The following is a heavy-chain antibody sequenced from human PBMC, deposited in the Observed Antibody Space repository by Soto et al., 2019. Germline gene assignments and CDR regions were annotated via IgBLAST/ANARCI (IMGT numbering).Heavy chain of an antibody. Sequence: PSETLSLTCTVSGGSISSGGYYWSWIRQHPGKGLEWIGYIYYSGSTYYNPSLKSRVTISVDTSKNQFSLKLSSVTAADTAVYYCARDREVYCSGGSCPEYFQHWGQGTLVTVSS. CDR3: ARDREVYCSGGSCPEYFQH. CDR2: IYYSGST. CDR1: GGSISSGGYY. J-gene: IGHJ1*01. D-gene: IGHD2-15*01. V-gene: IGHV4-31*03.